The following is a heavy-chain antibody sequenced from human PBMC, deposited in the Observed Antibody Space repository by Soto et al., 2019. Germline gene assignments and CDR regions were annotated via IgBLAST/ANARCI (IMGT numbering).Heavy chain of an antibody. D-gene: IGHD3-10*01. CDR3: ARVVKGNYYGMDV. V-gene: IGHV4-34*01. CDR1: GGSFSGYY. J-gene: IGHJ6*02. Sequence: WETLSLTCAVYGGSFSGYYWSWIRQPPGKGLEWIGEINHSGSTNYNPSLKSRVTISVDTSKNQFSLKLSSVTAADTAVYYCARVVKGNYYGMDVWGQGTTVTVSS. CDR2: INHSGST.